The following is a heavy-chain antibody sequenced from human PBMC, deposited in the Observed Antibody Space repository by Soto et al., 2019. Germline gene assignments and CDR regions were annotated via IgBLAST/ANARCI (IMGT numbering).Heavy chain of an antibody. D-gene: IGHD6-13*01. CDR3: ARDLPIAAAGTFERYFDL. J-gene: IGHJ2*01. Sequence: GGSLRLSCAASGFTFSSYSMNWVRQAPGKGLEWVSYISSSSSTIYYADSVKGRFTISRENAKNSLYLQMNSLRDEDAAVYYCARDLPIAAAGTFERYFDLWGRVTLVTVSS. CDR2: ISSSSSTI. V-gene: IGHV3-48*02. CDR1: GFTFSSYS.